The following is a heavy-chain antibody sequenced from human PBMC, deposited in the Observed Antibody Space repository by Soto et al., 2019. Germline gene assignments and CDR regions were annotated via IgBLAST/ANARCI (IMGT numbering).Heavy chain of an antibody. D-gene: IGHD3-10*01. Sequence: QVQLHESGPGLVKPSQTLSLTCTVSGGSISSGGYYWSWIRQHPGKGLEWIGYIYYSGSTYYNPSLKSRVTISVDTSKHQFSLTLSSVTAADTAVYYCARELRFGEDYYGMDVWGQGTTVTVSS. CDR2: IYYSGST. J-gene: IGHJ6*02. CDR1: GGSISSGGYY. CDR3: ARELRFGEDYYGMDV. V-gene: IGHV4-31*03.